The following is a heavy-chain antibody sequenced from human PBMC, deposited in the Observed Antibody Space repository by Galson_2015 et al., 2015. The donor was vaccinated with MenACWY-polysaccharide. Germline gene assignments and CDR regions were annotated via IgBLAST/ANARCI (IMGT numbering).Heavy chain of an antibody. D-gene: IGHD6-13*01. CDR3: AREFTGDGSSWYYWYFDL. Sequence: SLRLSCAASGSTFSSFDMHWVRHVIGKGLERVAAIGTGGDTYYSGSVKGRFTISRENAKNSLYLQMNSLRAGDTAVYYCAREFTGDGSSWYYWYFDLWGRGTLVTVSS. J-gene: IGHJ2*01. CDR2: IGTGGDT. V-gene: IGHV3-13*01. CDR1: GSTFSSFD.